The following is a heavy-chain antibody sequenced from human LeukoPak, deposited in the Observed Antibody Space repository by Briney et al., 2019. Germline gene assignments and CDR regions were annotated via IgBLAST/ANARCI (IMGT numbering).Heavy chain of an antibody. CDR3: ARDYCSSTSCFTRSYYYYMDA. CDR2: IIPIFGTA. CDR1: GGTFSSYA. V-gene: IGHV1-69*05. D-gene: IGHD2-2*02. Sequence: SVKVSCKASGGTFSSYAISWVRQAPGHGLEWLGGIIPIFGTANYAQKFQGRVTITTDESTSTAYMELSSLRSEDTAVYYCARDYCSSTSCFTRSYYYYMDAWGKGTTVTVSS. J-gene: IGHJ6*03.